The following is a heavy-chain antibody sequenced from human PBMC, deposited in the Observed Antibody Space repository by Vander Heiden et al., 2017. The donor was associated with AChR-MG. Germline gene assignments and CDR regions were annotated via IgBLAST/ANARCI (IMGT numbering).Heavy chain of an antibody. CDR2: ISGSGGST. V-gene: IGHV3-23*01. Sequence: EVRLLESGGCLVQPGGSLRLVCAASGFTFSRYGIGWVRQARGKGLGWVSAISGSGGSTYYADSVKGRFTISRDNSKNTLYLQMDSLRAEDTAVYYCAKDVGGYYPIFDYWGQGTLVTVSS. CDR3: AKDVGGYYPIFDY. CDR1: GFTFSRYG. J-gene: IGHJ4*02. D-gene: IGHD3-22*01.